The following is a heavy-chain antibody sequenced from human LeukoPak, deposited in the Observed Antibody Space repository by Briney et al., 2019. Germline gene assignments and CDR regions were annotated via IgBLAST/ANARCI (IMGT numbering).Heavy chain of an antibody. CDR3: ARDGPAQMVDLDY. CDR2: IHPNNGDT. D-gene: IGHD3-10*01. V-gene: IGHV1-2*02. CDR1: GYTFSGTGWY. Sequence: ASVKVSRKASGYTFSGTGWYLYWLRQAPGQGLECMGWIHPNNGDTAYAQKFEGRVAMTRDTSISTAYMELRRLRPDDTAVYFCARDGPAQMVDLDYWGQGTLVTVSS. J-gene: IGHJ4*02.